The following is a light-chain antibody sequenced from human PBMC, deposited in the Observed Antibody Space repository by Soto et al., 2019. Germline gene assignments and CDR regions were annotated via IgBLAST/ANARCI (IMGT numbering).Light chain of an antibody. V-gene: IGLV1-40*01. CDR2: GSS. CDR1: SSNIGAGYD. Sequence: QSVLTHPPSVSGAPGQRVTISCTGSSSNIGAGYDVHWYQQLPGTAPKLLIYGSSNRPSGVPDRFSGSKSGTSASLAITGLQAEDEADYYCQSYDSSLSGVVFGGGTKLTVL. J-gene: IGLJ2*01. CDR3: QSYDSSLSGVV.